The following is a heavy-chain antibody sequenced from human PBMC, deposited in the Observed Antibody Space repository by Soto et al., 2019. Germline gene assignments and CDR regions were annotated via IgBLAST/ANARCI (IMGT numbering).Heavy chain of an antibody. CDR2: TNQDGSAR. Sequence: EVQLVESGGGLVQPGGSLRLSCAASGFTFSSFWFSWVRQARGKGPEWVANTNQDGSARYYRDSVRGRVTISRDNAENSLHLQMNSLSVEDTAVYYCARDYNGPSYAYGYSGRGTLVSVAS. J-gene: IGHJ4*02. V-gene: IGHV3-7*03. CDR1: GFTFSSFW. D-gene: IGHD3-16*01. CDR3: ARDYNGPSYAYGY.